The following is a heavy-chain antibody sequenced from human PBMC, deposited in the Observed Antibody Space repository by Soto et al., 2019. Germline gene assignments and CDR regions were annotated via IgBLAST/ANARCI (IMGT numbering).Heavy chain of an antibody. CDR1: GGSISSSHW. Sequence: QVQLQESGPGLVKPSGTLSLSCAVSGGSISSSHWWTWVRQPPGKGLEWIGEIYHSGSTNYNPSHKRPVTTSLDPSRTHFPLTLSSATPADTAVYYCASSGGGEDYWGQGILVTVSS. D-gene: IGHD3-16*01. V-gene: IGHV4-4*02. CDR3: ASSGGGEDY. J-gene: IGHJ4*02. CDR2: IYHSGST.